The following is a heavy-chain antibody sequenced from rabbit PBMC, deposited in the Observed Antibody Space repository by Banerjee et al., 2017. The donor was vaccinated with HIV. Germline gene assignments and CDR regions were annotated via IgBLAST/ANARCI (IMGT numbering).Heavy chain of an antibody. CDR2: INSNTGNT. V-gene: IGHV1S40*01. CDR3: ARESGSAGAGYAL. J-gene: IGHJ6*01. D-gene: IGHD6-1*01. Sequence: PGKGLEWIACINSNTGNTVYATWAKGPFTISKTSSTTVTLQMTSLTAADTATYFCARESGSAGAGYALWGPGTLVTVS.